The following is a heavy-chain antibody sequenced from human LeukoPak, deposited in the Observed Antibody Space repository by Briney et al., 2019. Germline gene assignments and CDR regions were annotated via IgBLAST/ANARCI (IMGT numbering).Heavy chain of an antibody. J-gene: IGHJ4*02. D-gene: IGHD3-9*01. CDR1: GFTVSSNY. CDR2: IYSGGST. V-gene: IGHV3-66*01. Sequence: GGSLRLSCAASGFTVSSNYMSWVRQAPGKGLEWVSVIYSGGSTYYADSVKGRFTISRDNSKNTLYLQMNSLRAEDTAVYYCARDHFEPGVILDYWGQGNLVTVSS. CDR3: ARDHFEPGVILDY.